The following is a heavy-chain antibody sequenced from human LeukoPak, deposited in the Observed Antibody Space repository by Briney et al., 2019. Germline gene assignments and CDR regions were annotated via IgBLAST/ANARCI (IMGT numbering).Heavy chain of an antibody. Sequence: SETLSLTCTVSCDSVTCGGYFWTWIRQHPGKGLEWIGYISDSGTTSYNPSLKSRVSISVATSNTQCSLRLSSVTAADTAVYHCARWRGSGYGLDYWGQGTLATVSS. CDR3: ARWRGSGYGLDY. V-gene: IGHV4-31*03. J-gene: IGHJ4*02. CDR2: ISDSGTT. CDR1: CDSVTCGGYF. D-gene: IGHD5-12*01.